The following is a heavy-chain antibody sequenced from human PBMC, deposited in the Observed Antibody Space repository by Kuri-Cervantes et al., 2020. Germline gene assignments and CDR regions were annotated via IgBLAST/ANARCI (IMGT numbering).Heavy chain of an antibody. V-gene: IGHV1-46*01. CDR3: ASGGYDTSGFDY. J-gene: IGHJ4*02. Sequence: ASVKVSCKASGYTFTSYYMHWVRQAPEQGLEWMGIINPSGGSTNYAEKFQSRVTMTRDTSTSTVYMELSSLRSEDTAVYYCASGGYDTSGFDYWGQGTLVTVSS. CDR2: INPSGGST. D-gene: IGHD3-22*01. CDR1: GYTFTSYY.